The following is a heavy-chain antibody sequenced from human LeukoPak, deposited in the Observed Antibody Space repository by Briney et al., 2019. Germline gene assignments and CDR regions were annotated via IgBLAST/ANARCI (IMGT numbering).Heavy chain of an antibody. CDR2: IYYSGST. D-gene: IGHD6-19*01. CDR1: GGSISSSSYY. V-gene: IGHV4-39*01. J-gene: IGHJ4*02. CDR3: ASHRAVAGTFFDY. Sequence: SETLSLTCTVSGGSISSSSYYWGWIRQPPGKGLEWIGSIYYSGSTYYNPSLKSRVTISVHTSKNQFSLKLSSVTAADTAAYYCASHRAVAGTFFDYWGQGTLVTVSS.